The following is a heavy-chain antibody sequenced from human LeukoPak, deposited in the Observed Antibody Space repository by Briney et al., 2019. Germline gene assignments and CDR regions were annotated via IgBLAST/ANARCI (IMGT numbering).Heavy chain of an antibody. J-gene: IGHJ1*01. CDR3: ASGRYCSSTSCYKSRRIQYFQH. V-gene: IGHV4-61*02. CDR1: GGSISSGSYY. D-gene: IGHD2-2*02. Sequence: SQTLSLTCTVSGGSISSGSYYWSWIRQPAGKGLEWIGRIYTSGSTNYNPSLKSRVTISVDTSKNQFSLKLSSVTAADTAVYYCASGRYCSSTSCYKSRRIQYFQHWGQGTLVTVSS. CDR2: IYTSGST.